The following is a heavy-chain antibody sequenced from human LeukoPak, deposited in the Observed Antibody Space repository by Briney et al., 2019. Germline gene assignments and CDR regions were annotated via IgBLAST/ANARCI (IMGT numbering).Heavy chain of an antibody. V-gene: IGHV4-59*01. J-gene: IGHJ5*02. D-gene: IGHD3-10*01. CDR3: ARNHGSGRGEWFDP. Sequence: PSESLSLTRIVPGGSISSYYWCCIRQPPGRGLGWSGYIYYRGSTKYTPSLKSRVTISVDTSKNQFALKMSSVTAADTAVYYCARNHGSGRGEWFDPWGQGTLVTVSS. CDR1: GGSISSYY. CDR2: IYYRGST.